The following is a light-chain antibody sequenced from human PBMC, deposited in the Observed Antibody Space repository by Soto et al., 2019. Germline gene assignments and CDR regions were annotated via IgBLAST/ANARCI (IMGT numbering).Light chain of an antibody. CDR1: QSIHTS. Sequence: EIVLTQSPATLSLSPGERATLSCRASQSIHTSLAWYQQKPGQPPRLVVYDSTLRANGVPDRFGGSRSGTEFTLTINNLEPEDFAVYYCQQRNVWPPITFGQGTKVDIK. J-gene: IGKJ1*01. V-gene: IGKV3-11*01. CDR2: DST. CDR3: QQRNVWPPIT.